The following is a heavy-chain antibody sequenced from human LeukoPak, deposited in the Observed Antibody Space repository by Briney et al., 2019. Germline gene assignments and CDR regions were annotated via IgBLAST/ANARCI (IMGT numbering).Heavy chain of an antibody. CDR3: AGPSGGNSDYFDY. D-gene: IGHD4-23*01. V-gene: IGHV3-11*01. CDR1: GFTFSDYY. Sequence: GGSLRLSCAASGFTFSDYYMSWIRQAPGKGLEWVPYISSSGSTIYYADSVKGRFTISRDNAKNSLYLQMNSLRAEDTAVYYCAGPSGGNSDYFDYWGQGTLVTVSS. CDR2: ISSSGSTI. J-gene: IGHJ4*02.